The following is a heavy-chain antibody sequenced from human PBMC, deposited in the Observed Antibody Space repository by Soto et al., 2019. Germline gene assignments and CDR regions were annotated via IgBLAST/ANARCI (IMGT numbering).Heavy chain of an antibody. D-gene: IGHD1-1*01. CDR2: IFGGGST. CDR1: GFTVSSNY. Sequence: GGSLRHSCAASGFTVSSNYMAWVRQAPGKGLEWVSVIFGGGSTYYADSVKGRFTISRDNSKNTLYVQMNNLRAEDTAVYYCARANWNQNYHFDYWGQGTLVTVSS. V-gene: IGHV3-53*01. CDR3: ARANWNQNYHFDY. J-gene: IGHJ4*02.